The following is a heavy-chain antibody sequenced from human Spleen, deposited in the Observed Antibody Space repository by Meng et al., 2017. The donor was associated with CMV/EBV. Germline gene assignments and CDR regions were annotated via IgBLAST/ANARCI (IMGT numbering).Heavy chain of an antibody. Sequence: SGGSFSDFSIHWVRQAPGQGLEWLGGITPYLDIEKDAQKFQGRVRITADKSTSTAYMELSSLRSDDTAVYYCAKTYHGYNGLGLFDIWGQGTMVTVSS. CDR1: GGSFSDFS. CDR2: ITPYLDIE. J-gene: IGHJ3*02. D-gene: IGHD5-24*01. V-gene: IGHV1-69*10. CDR3: AKTYHGYNGLGLFDI.